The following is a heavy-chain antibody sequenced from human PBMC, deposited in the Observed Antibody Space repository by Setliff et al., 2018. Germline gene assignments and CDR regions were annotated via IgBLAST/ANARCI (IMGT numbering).Heavy chain of an antibody. CDR2: INTYNGDT. CDR3: ARDAHDSGFYHQRDAYDI. D-gene: IGHD3-22*01. Sequence: ASVKVSCKASGYTFTSYGISWVRQAPGRGLEWMAYINTYNGDTYYAQKFQGRVTMTTDTSTSTASMELGSLRSDDTAMYYCARDAHDSGFYHQRDAYDIWGQGTMVTVSS. V-gene: IGHV1-18*01. J-gene: IGHJ3*02. CDR1: GYTFTSYG.